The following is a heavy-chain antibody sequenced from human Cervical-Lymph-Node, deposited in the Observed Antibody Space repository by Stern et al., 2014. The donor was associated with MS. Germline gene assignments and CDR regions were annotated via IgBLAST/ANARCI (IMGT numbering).Heavy chain of an antibody. D-gene: IGHD6-19*01. J-gene: IGHJ6*02. Sequence: VQLVESGAEVKKPGASVQVSCKASGYTFTSYYMHWVRQAPGQVLEWMGLINPSGGSTRYAQKFQGRVTMTRDTSTSTVYMELSSLRSEDTAVYYCAREVAGHRLGMMDVWGQGTTVTVSS. CDR3: AREVAGHRLGMMDV. V-gene: IGHV1-46*01. CDR1: GYTFTSYY. CDR2: INPSGGST.